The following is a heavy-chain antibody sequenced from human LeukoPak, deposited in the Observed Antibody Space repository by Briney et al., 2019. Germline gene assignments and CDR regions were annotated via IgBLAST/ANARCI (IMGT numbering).Heavy chain of an antibody. CDR2: LSDSGDST. V-gene: IGHV3-23*01. CDR1: GFTFSDYY. J-gene: IGHJ5*02. CDR3: MKDIHSLTGDGRIDP. D-gene: IGHD7-27*01. Sequence: HTGGSLRLSCAASGFTFSDYYMSWVRQAPGKGLEWVSSLSDSGDSTYYADSVKGRFTISRDNSKNTVYLQMSSLRAEDTAVYCCMKDIHSLTGDGRIDPWGQGTLVTVSS.